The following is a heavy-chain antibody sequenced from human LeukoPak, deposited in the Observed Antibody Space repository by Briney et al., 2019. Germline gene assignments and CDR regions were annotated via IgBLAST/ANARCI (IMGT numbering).Heavy chain of an antibody. CDR2: IYTSGST. CDR1: GGSISSSSYY. Sequence: SETLSLTCTVSGGSISSSSYYWSWIRQPAGKGLEWIGRIYTSGSTNYNPSLKSRVTMSVDTSKNQFSLKLSSVTAADTAVYYCAGGIIAAAGRRAFDIWGQGTMVTVSS. CDR3: AGGIIAAAGRRAFDI. D-gene: IGHD6-13*01. V-gene: IGHV4-61*02. J-gene: IGHJ3*02.